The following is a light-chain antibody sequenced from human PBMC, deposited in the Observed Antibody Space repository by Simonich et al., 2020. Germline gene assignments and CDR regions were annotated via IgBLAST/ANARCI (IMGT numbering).Light chain of an antibody. CDR3: QQYYSTPWT. Sequence: EIVLTQSPATLSLSPGERATLSCRASQSVSSYLAWYQQKPGQAPRLLIYDASNRATGIPARFSGSGPGTDFTLTISSLQAEDVAVYYCQQYYSTPWTFGQGTKVEIK. CDR2: DAS. V-gene: IGKV3D-11*02. CDR1: QSVSSY. J-gene: IGKJ1*01.